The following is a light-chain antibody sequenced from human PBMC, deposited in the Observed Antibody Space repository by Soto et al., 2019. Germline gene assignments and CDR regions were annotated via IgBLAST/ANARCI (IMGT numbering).Light chain of an antibody. CDR3: LQDYNYPWT. CDR2: AAS. CDR1: QGIGVS. Sequence: DIQMTQSPSSVSASVGDRVSITCRASQGIGVSLAWYQQKPGKAPKLLIYAASTLHSGVPSRFSGSGSGTDFTLTISSLQPEDFATYYCLQDYNYPWTFGQGTKVAIK. V-gene: IGKV1-12*01. J-gene: IGKJ1*01.